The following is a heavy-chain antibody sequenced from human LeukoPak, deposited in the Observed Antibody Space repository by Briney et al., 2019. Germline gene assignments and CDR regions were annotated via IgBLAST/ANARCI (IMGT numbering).Heavy chain of an antibody. CDR2: ISSSGSTI. V-gene: IGHV3-48*03. CDR3: ARGGVDIVATISS. CDR1: GFTFSSYE. J-gene: IGHJ4*02. D-gene: IGHD5-12*01. Sequence: GGSLRLSCAASGFTFSSYEMNWVRQAPGKGLEWVSYISSSGSTIYYADSVKGRFTISRDNAKNSLYLQMNSLRAEDTAVYYCARGGVDIVATISSWGQGTLVTVSS.